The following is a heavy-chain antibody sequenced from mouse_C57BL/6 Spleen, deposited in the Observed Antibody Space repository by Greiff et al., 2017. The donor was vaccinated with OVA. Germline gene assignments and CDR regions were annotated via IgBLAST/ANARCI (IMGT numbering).Heavy chain of an antibody. V-gene: IGHV10-1*01. CDR3: VRTGYYGYAMDY. Sequence: EVMLVESGGGLVQPKGSLKLSCAASGFSFNTYAMNWVRQAPGKGLEWVARIRSKSNNYATYYADSVKDRFTISRDDSESMLYLQMNNLKTEDTAMYYCVRTGYYGYAMDYWGQGTSVTVSS. CDR1: GFSFNTYA. J-gene: IGHJ4*01. CDR2: IRSKSNNYAT. D-gene: IGHD1-1*01.